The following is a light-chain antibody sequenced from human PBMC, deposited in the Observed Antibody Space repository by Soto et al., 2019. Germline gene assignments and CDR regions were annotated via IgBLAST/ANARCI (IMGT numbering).Light chain of an antibody. Sequence: QSVLTQPASVSGSPGQSITISCTGTSSDVGSYNLVSWYQQHPGKAPKLMIYEGSKRPSGGSNRFSGSKSGNPASLTISGLQAEDEADYYCCSYAGSSSYVFGTGTKVTVL. J-gene: IGLJ1*01. CDR1: SSDVGSYNL. CDR3: CSYAGSSSYV. CDR2: EGS. V-gene: IGLV2-23*01.